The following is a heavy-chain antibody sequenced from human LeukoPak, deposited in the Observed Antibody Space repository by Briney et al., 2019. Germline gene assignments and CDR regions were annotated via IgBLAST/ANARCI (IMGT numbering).Heavy chain of an antibody. CDR3: AREARSSSWYRASDAFDI. D-gene: IGHD6-13*01. CDR1: GFTFSSYS. CDR2: ISSSSSTI. V-gene: IGHV3-48*01. J-gene: IGHJ3*02. Sequence: PGGSLRLSCAASGFTFSSYSMNWVRQAPGKGLEWVSYISSSSSTIYYADSVKGRFTISRDNAKNSLYLQMNGLRAEDTAVYYCAREARSSSWYRASDAFDIWGQGTMVTVSS.